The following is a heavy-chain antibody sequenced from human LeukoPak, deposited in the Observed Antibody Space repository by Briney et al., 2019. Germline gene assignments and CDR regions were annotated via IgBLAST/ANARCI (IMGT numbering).Heavy chain of an antibody. J-gene: IGHJ6*03. CDR2: ISPNSDNI. CDR3: GGSYYDSSGYYRLPVLYYMDV. D-gene: IGHD3-22*01. Sequence: GGSLRLSCAATGFSFRDRYMSWIRQAPGKGMEWVAYISPNSDNIHYADSVKGRFTISRDNAKNSLFLQVNSLRAEDTAVYYCGGSYYDSSGYYRLPVLYYMDVWGKGTTVTISS. V-gene: IGHV3-11*04. CDR1: GFSFRDRY.